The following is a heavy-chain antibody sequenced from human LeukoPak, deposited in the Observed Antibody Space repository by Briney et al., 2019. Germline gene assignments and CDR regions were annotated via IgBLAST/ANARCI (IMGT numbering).Heavy chain of an antibody. Sequence: GGSLRLSCAASGFTFSSYWMSWVRQAPGKGLEWVANINQDESEKYYVDSVKGRFTISRDNARNSLHLQVNSLRADDTALYYCARGRDVDYWGQGTLVIVSS. J-gene: IGHJ4*02. CDR3: ARGRDVDY. V-gene: IGHV3-7*03. CDR2: INQDESEK. CDR1: GFTFSSYW.